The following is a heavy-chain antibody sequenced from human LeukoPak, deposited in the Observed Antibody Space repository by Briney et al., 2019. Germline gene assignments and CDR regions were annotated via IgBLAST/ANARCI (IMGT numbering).Heavy chain of an antibody. CDR1: GFTFSSYA. D-gene: IGHD6-13*01. CDR3: AKGSGINHYNWFDP. J-gene: IGHJ5*02. CDR2: ISDSGGST. Sequence: GGSLRLSCAASGFTFSSYAMNWVRQAPGKGLEWVSGISDSGGSTYYADSVKGRFTISRDNSKNTLYLQMNSLRADDTALYYCAKGSGINHYNWFDPWGQETLVTVSS. V-gene: IGHV3-23*01.